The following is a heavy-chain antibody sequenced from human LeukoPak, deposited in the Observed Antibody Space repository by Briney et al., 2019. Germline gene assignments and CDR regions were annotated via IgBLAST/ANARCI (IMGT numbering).Heavy chain of an antibody. CDR2: MNPNSGNQ. V-gene: IGHV1-8*01. CDR3: ARARNGGFWSGYRYYFDY. Sequence: ASVQVSCKASGYTFTSYDINWVRQATGQGREWMGWMNPNSGNQGYAQKFQGRVTKTRNTSRSTAYMELSSLRSEDTAVYYCARARNGGFWSGYRYYFDYWGQGTLVTVSS. CDR1: GYTFTSYD. J-gene: IGHJ4*02. D-gene: IGHD3-3*01.